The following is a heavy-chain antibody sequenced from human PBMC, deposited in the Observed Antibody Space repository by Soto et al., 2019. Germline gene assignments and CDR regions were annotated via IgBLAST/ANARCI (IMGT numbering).Heavy chain of an antibody. CDR1: CRSISSSSYY. CDR2: IYYSGST. J-gene: IGHJ6*02. CDR3: ARSRIAAAGMFYYYYGMDV. Sequence: SVTLSLTCPVPCRSISSSSYYWGWIRQPPGKGLEWIGSIYYSGSTYYNPSLKSRVTISVDTSKNQFSLKLSSVTAADTAVYYCARSRIAAAGMFYYYYGMDVWCQGTTVT. D-gene: IGHD6-13*01. V-gene: IGHV4-39*01.